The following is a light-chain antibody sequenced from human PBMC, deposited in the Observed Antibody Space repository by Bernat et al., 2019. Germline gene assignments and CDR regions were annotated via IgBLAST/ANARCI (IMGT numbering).Light chain of an antibody. CDR3: QQNYGSTPWT. J-gene: IGKJ1*01. CDR2: AAS. V-gene: IGKV1-39*01. CDR1: QNIASY. Sequence: DIQMTQSPSSLSASVGDVVTITCRASQNIASYLNWYQKKPGKAPELFIYAASNMLGGVPSRFSCSGSGTEYTLTISSLQPENFATYYWQQNYGSTPWTFGQVSKVEVK.